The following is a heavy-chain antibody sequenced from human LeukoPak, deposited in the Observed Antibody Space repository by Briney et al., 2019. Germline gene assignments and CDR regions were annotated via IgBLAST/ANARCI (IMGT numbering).Heavy chain of an antibody. CDR1: GGTFSKYT. D-gene: IGHD2-2*01. Sequence: SVKVSCKASGGTFSKYTISWVRQAPGRGLEWMGRLIPIFGTADYAQKFQGRITITADKSTSTAYMELSSLRSDDTAVYYCANQCSSTSCYGSDYWGQGTLVTVSS. V-gene: IGHV1-69*08. J-gene: IGHJ4*02. CDR3: ANQCSSTSCYGSDY. CDR2: LIPIFGTA.